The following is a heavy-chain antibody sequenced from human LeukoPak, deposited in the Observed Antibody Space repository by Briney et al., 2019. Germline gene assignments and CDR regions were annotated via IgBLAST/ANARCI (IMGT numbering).Heavy chain of an antibody. CDR1: GYTFTSYG. Sequence: GASVKVSCKASGYTFTSYGISWVRQAPGQGLEWMGWISAYNGNTNYAQKLQGRVTMTRDTSTSTVYMELSSLRSEDTAVYYCARVHLPYCGGDCLYYFDYWGQGTLVTVSS. D-gene: IGHD2-21*02. V-gene: IGHV1-18*01. J-gene: IGHJ4*02. CDR3: ARVHLPYCGGDCLYYFDY. CDR2: ISAYNGNT.